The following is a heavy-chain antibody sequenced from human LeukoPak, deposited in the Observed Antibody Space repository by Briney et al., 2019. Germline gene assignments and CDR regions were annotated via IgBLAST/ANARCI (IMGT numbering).Heavy chain of an antibody. CDR1: GGTFSSYA. V-gene: IGHV1-69*05. CDR3: AAYYDFWSGYYTQGYYYYYMDV. D-gene: IGHD3-3*01. J-gene: IGHJ6*03. Sequence: ASVKVSCKASGGTFSSYAISWVRQAPGQGLEWMGGIIPIFGRANYAQKSQGRVTITTDESTSTAYMELSSLRSEDTAVYYCAAYYDFWSGYYTQGYYYYYMDVWGKGTTVTVSS. CDR2: IIPIFGRA.